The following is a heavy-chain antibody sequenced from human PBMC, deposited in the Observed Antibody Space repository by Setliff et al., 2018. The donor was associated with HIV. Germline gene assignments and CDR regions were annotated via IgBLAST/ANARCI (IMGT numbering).Heavy chain of an antibody. J-gene: IGHJ6*02. CDR3: ARLGGICSGGSCTALAYTMDV. Sequence: ESLKISCKGSGCSFSSYWIGWVRQMPGEGLEWMGIIYPGDSDTRYSPSFQGQVTISADKSISTAYLQCSSLKASDTAMYYCARLGGICSGGSCTALAYTMDVWGQGTTVTVSS. CDR1: GCSFSSYW. CDR2: IYPGDSDT. V-gene: IGHV5-51*01. D-gene: IGHD2-15*01.